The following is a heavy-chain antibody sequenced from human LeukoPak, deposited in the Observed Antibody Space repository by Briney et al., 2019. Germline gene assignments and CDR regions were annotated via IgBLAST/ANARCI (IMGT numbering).Heavy chain of an antibody. D-gene: IGHD3-3*01. J-gene: IGHJ5*02. CDR2: INHSGST. V-gene: IGHV4-34*01. CDR3: ARVVTIFGVVIEYNWFDP. Sequence: SETLSLTCAAYGGSFSGYYWSWIRQPPGKGLEWIGEINHSGSTNYNPSLKSRVTISVDTSKNQFSLKLSSVTAADTAVYYCARVVTIFGVVIEYNWFDPWGQGTLVTVSS. CDR1: GGSFSGYY.